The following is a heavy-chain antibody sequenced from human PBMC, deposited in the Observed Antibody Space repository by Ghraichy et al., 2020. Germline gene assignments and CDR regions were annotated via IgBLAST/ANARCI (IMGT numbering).Heavy chain of an antibody. CDR3: AKDRYWYYHDCSGYYSH. CDR1: GFTFSNYS. CDR2: VSTSGGST. Sequence: GGSLRLSCAASGFTFSNYSMTWVRQAPGKGLEWVAAVSTSGGSTYYVDSVKGRFTISRDNSKNTLYLQMNSLRAEDTAVYYCAKDRYWYYHDCSGYYSHWGQGTLVTVSS. V-gene: IGHV3-23*01. D-gene: IGHD3-22*01. J-gene: IGHJ1*01.